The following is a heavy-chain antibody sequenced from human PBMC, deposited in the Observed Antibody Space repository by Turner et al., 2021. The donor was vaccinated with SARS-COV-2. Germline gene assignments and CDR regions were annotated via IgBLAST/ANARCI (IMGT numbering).Heavy chain of an antibody. CDR2: RKQDRSEK. V-gene: IGHV3-7*01. CDR3: AYEGYFFNY. Sequence: EVQLVESGGGLVQPGGSLRLSCAASGFTFSSYWMSWVRQAPGKGLEWVTNRKQDRSEKNYVDSVEGRFTISRDNAKNSLYLQMNSLGAEDTAVYYCAYEGYFFNYWGQGTLVTVSS. CDR1: GFTFSSYW. D-gene: IGHD3-3*01. J-gene: IGHJ4*02.